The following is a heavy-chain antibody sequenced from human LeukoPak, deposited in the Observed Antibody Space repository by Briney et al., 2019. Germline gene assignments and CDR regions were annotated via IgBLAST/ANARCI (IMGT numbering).Heavy chain of an antibody. Sequence: GGSLRLSCAASGFTFSRYSMNWVRQAPGKGLEWVSYISSSSRTMYYADSVKGRFTISRDNAKNSVYLQMNSLRDEDTAVYYCARAGSGWYFDYWGQGTLVAVSS. V-gene: IGHV3-48*02. D-gene: IGHD6-19*01. CDR1: GFTFSRYS. J-gene: IGHJ4*02. CDR2: ISSSSRTM. CDR3: ARAGSGWYFDY.